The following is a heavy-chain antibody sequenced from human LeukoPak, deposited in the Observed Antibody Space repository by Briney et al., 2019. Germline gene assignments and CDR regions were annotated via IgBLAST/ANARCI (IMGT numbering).Heavy chain of an antibody. V-gene: IGHV1-18*01. D-gene: IGHD6-19*01. CDR2: ISAYNGNT. Sequence: ASVKVSYKASGYTFTSYGISWVRQAPGQGLEWMGWISAYNGNTNYAQKLQGRVTMTTDTSTSTAYMELRSLRSDDTAVYYCARDGLMGWQWLVTGYFDYWGQGTLVTVSS. CDR3: ARDGLMGWQWLVTGYFDY. J-gene: IGHJ4*02. CDR1: GYTFTSYG.